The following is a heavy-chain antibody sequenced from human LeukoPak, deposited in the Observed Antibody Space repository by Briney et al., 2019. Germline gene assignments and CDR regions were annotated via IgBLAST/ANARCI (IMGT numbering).Heavy chain of an antibody. CDR2: INPNSGST. J-gene: IGHJ4*02. D-gene: IGHD3-10*01. CDR1: GYTFTGYY. CDR3: ARGLGEIVRGVIDY. V-gene: IGHV1-2*02. Sequence: GASVKVSCKASGYTFTGYYMHWVRQAPGQGLEWMGWINPNSGSTNYAQKFQGRVAMTRDTSISTAYMELSRLRSDDTAVYYCARGLGEIVRGVIDYWGQGTLVTVSS.